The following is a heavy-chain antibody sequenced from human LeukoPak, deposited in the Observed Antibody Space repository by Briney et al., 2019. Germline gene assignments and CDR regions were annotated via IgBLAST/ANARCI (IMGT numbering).Heavy chain of an antibody. V-gene: IGHV4-31*03. CDR3: ARRRAEGGSNGHYNWFDP. CDR2: ISYSGST. J-gene: IGHJ5*02. Sequence: PSQTLSLTCTVSGDSISSGGYHWTWIRQHPGKGLERIGYISYSGSTYYNPSLKSRVNISMDTSKNQFSLKLSSVTAADTAVYYCARRRAEGGSNGHYNWFDPWGQGILVTVSS. CDR1: GDSISSGGYH. D-gene: IGHD6-13*01.